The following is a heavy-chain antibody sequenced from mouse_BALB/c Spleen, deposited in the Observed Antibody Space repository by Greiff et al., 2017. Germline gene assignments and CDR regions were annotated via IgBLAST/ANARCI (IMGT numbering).Heavy chain of an antibody. V-gene: IGHV5-12-2*01. D-gene: IGHD2-4*01. CDR3: ARWSYDYGGAY. CDR1: GFTFSSYT. Sequence: EVQLVESGGGLVQPGGSLKLSCAASGFTFSSYTMSWVRQTPEKRLEWVAYISNGGGSTYYPDTVKGRFTISRDNAKNTLYLQMSSLKSEDTAMYYCARWSYDYGGAYWGQGTLVTVSA. J-gene: IGHJ3*01. CDR2: ISNGGGST.